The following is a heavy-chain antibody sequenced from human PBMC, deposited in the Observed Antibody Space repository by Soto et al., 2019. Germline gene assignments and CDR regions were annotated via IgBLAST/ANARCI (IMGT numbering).Heavy chain of an antibody. D-gene: IGHD5-12*01. CDR2: ISGVGGST. CDR3: AKDRVDIETTIDFCYYGMDV. J-gene: IGHJ6*02. V-gene: IGHV3-23*01. CDR1: GFTFSSYA. Sequence: EVQLLESGGGLVQPGGSLSLSCAASGFTFSSYAMSWVRQAQGKGLEWVSVISGVGGSTYYADPVKGRFTISRDISKKTLYLQMNSLRAEDTAVYYCAKDRVDIETTIDFCYYGMDVWGQGTTVTVSS.